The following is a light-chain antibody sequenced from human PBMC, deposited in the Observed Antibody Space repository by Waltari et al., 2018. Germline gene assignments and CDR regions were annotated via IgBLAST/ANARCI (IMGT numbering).Light chain of an antibody. CDR3: QQYDSLPIT. CDR1: QDISNY. V-gene: IGKV1-33*01. Sequence: DIQITQSPSSLSTSVGDRVTITCQASQDISNYLNWYQQKPGKAPKLLIYGSSNLETGVPSTFSGSGSGTDFTFTISSLQPEDIAIYYCQQYDSLPITFGQGTRLEIK. CDR2: GSS. J-gene: IGKJ5*01.